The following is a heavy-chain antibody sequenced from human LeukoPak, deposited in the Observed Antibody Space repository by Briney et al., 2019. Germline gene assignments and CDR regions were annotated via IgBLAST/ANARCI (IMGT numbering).Heavy chain of an antibody. J-gene: IGHJ4*02. CDR2: ISGSGGST. V-gene: IGHV3-23*01. D-gene: IGHD3-22*01. Sequence: GGSLRLSCAASGFTFSSYAMSWVRQAPGKGLEWVSAISGSGGSTYYADSVKGRFTISRDNSKNTLYLQMNSLRAEDTAVYYCANIGTYYYDSSGYWWGQGILVTVSS. CDR3: ANIGTYYYDSSGYW. CDR1: GFTFSSYA.